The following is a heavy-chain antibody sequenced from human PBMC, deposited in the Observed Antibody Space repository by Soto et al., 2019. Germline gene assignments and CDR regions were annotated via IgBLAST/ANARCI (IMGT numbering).Heavy chain of an antibody. D-gene: IGHD3-10*01. CDR2: INHSGST. J-gene: IGHJ5*02. Sequence: QVQLQQWGAGLLKPSETLSLTCAVYGGSFSGYYWSWIRQPPGKGLEWIGEINHSGSTNYNPSLKSRVTISVGTSKNQFSLKLSSVTAADTAVYYCASNSSGSPSWFDPWGQGTLVTVSS. CDR3: ASNSSGSPSWFDP. CDR1: GGSFSGYY. V-gene: IGHV4-34*01.